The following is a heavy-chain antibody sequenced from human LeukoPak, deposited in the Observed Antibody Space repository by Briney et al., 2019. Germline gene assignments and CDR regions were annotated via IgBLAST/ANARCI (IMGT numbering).Heavy chain of an antibody. CDR2: IYYSGST. V-gene: IGHV4-59*01. J-gene: IGHJ4*02. CDR3: ARQYCSSTSCSFDY. Sequence: SVTLSLTCTVSGGSISSYYWSWIRQPPGKGLEWIGYIYYSGSTNYNPSLKSRVTISVDTSKNQFSLKLSSVTAADTAVYYCARQYCSSTSCSFDYWGQGTLVTVSS. CDR1: GGSISSYY. D-gene: IGHD2-2*01.